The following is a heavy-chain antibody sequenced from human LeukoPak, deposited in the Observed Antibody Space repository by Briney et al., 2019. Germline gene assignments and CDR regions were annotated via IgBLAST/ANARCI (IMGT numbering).Heavy chain of an antibody. CDR3: ARDPYSGGYGDYYYYYMDL. Sequence: PGGSLRLSCAASGFTFSTYNMNWVRQAPGKGLEWVSSITSSSSYIYYADSVKGRFTISRDNAKNSLYVQMNSLRAEDTRVYYCARDPYSGGYGDYYYYYMDLWGQGTTVTISS. V-gene: IGHV3-21*01. J-gene: IGHJ6*03. CDR2: ITSSSSYI. CDR1: GFTFSTYN. D-gene: IGHD1-26*01.